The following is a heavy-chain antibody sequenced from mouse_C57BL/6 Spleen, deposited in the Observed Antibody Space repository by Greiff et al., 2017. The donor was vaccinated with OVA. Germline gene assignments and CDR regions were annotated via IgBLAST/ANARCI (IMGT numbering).Heavy chain of an antibody. V-gene: IGHV1-66*01. J-gene: IGHJ3*01. CDR2: IYPGSGNT. Sequence: QVQLKQSGPELVKPGASVKISCKASGYSFTSYYIHWVKQRPGQGLEWIGWIYPGSGNTKYNEKFKGKATLTADTSSSTAYMQLSSLTSEDSAVYYCARRGDYDGGFAYWGQGTLVTVSA. D-gene: IGHD2-4*01. CDR3: ARRGDYDGGFAY. CDR1: GYSFTSYY.